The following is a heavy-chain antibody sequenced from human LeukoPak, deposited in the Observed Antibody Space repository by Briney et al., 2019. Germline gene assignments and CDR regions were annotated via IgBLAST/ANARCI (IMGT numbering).Heavy chain of an antibody. V-gene: IGHV4-59*01. J-gene: IGHJ3*02. Sequence: SETLSLTCAVSGGSISSYYWSWIRQPPGKGLEWIGYIYYSGSTNYNPSLKSRVTISVDTSKNQFSLKLSSVTAADTAVYNCARDLPGRSRDAFDIWGQGTMVTVSS. D-gene: IGHD3-10*01. CDR2: IYYSGST. CDR3: ARDLPGRSRDAFDI. CDR1: GGSISSYY.